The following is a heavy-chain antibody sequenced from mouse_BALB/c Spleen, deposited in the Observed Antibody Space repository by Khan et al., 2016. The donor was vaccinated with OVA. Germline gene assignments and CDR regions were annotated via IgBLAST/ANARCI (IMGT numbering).Heavy chain of an antibody. CDR1: GFSLTNFG. CDR3: ARREYLMTCVAY. V-gene: IGHV2-2*02. Sequence: QVQLKESGPGLVQPSQSLSITCTVSGFSLTNFGVHWVRQSPGKGLEWLGVIWSGGSTDYNAAFKSRLSISKDNSKSQVFFKMNSLQANDTATYYFARREYLMTCVAYWGQGTLVTVSA. CDR2: IWSGGST. J-gene: IGHJ3*01.